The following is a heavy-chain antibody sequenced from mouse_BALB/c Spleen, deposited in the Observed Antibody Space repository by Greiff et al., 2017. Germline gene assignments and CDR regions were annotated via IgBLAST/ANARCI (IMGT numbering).Heavy chain of an antibody. CDR1: GYTFTSYW. D-gene: IGHD2-2*01. Sequence: QVQLKQPGAELVKPGASVKLSCKASGYTFTSYWMHWVKQRPGQGLEWIGEINPSNGRTNYNEKFKSKATLTVDKSSSTAYMQLSSLTSEDSAVYYCARSVYYGYDLYAMDYWGQGTSVTVSS. V-gene: IGHV1S81*02. CDR2: INPSNGRT. CDR3: ARSVYYGYDLYAMDY. J-gene: IGHJ4*01.